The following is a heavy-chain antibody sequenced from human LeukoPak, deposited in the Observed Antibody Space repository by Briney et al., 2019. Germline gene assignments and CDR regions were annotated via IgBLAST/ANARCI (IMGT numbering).Heavy chain of an antibody. J-gene: IGHJ4*02. CDR2: IYYSGST. D-gene: IGHD3-10*01. V-gene: IGHV4-31*03. CDR1: GGSISSGGYY. CDR3: ARAPLWFGYFDY. Sequence: SQTLSLTCTVSGGSISSGGYYWSWIRQHPGKGLEWIGYIYYSGSTYYNPSLKSRVTTSVDTSKKQFSLKLSSVTAADTAVYYCARAPLWFGYFDYWGQGTLVTVSS.